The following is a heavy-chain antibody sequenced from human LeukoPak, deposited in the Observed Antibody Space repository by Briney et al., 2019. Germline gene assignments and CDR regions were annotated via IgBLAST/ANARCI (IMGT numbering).Heavy chain of an antibody. D-gene: IGHD3-10*01. J-gene: IGHJ4*02. CDR2: INPNSGGT. CDR1: GYTFTGYY. Sequence: ASVKVSCKASGYTFTGYYMHWVRQAPGQGLEWMGWINPNSGGTNYAQKFQGRVTMTRDTSISTAYMELSRLRSDDTAVYYCARVKFRGGWFGEFSGFDYWAREPWSPSPQ. CDR3: ARVKFRGGWFGEFSGFDY. V-gene: IGHV1-2*02.